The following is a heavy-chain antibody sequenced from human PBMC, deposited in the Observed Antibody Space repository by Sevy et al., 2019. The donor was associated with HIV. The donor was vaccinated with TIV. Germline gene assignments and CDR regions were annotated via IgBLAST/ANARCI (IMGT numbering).Heavy chain of an antibody. Sequence: GGSLRLSCAASGFTFSSYGMHWVRQAPGKGLEWVAVISYDGSNKYYADSVKGRFTISRDNSKNTLYLQMNSLRAEDTAVYYCANDKFDIWGQGTMVTVSS. CDR2: ISYDGSNK. J-gene: IGHJ3*02. CDR1: GFTFSSYG. V-gene: IGHV3-30*18. CDR3: ANDKFDI.